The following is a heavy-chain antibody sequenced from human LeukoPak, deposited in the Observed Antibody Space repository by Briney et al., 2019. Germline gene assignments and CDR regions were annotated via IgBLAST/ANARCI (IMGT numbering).Heavy chain of an antibody. D-gene: IGHD6-19*01. Sequence: PSETLSLTCTVSGVSIRSSSYYWGWIRQPPGKGLEWIGSIYYSGSTYYNASLKRRGTISVDTSKNQFSLKLNSVTAADTAVYFCARQVVAVAGTGYFDYWGQGTLVTVSS. CDR2: IYYSGST. CDR3: ARQVVAVAGTGYFDY. J-gene: IGHJ4*02. V-gene: IGHV4-39*01. CDR1: GVSIRSSSYY.